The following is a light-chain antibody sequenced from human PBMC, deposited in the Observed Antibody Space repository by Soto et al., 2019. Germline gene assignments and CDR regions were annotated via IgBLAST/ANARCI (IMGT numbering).Light chain of an antibody. J-gene: IGKJ4*01. Sequence: IRLTKTPSTVCASGGERVTITCRASQGIDSYLAWYQQRPGKVPQLLIYETSILQSGVSSRFSGSGSGTDFTLIISSLKAEDFATYYCQQTRSYPATFGGGTKVDIK. V-gene: IGKV1-9*01. CDR1: QGIDSY. CDR2: ETS. CDR3: QQTRSYPAT.